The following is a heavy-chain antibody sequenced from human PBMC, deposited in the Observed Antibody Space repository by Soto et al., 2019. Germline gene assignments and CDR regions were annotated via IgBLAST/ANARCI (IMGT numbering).Heavy chain of an antibody. V-gene: IGHV4-34*01. Sequence: QVQLQQWGAGLLKPSETLSLTCAVYGGSFSGYYWSWIRQPPGKGLERIGEINHSGSTNYNPSLKSRVSTLADTSMNQFSLELSSMTAADTAVYYCARGLRRAAYYYYYMDVWGKGTTLTVSS. D-gene: IGHD6-25*01. CDR1: GGSFSGYY. CDR2: INHSGST. J-gene: IGHJ6*03. CDR3: ARGLRRAAYYYYYMDV.